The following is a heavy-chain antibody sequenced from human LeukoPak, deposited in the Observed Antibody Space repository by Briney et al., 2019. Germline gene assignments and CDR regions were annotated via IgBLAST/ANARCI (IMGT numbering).Heavy chain of an antibody. Sequence: SETLTLTCAGSGASITRCCGGWVRQSAGKGLEWIGRLYTTGTTNYNPSLQSRVTMSGDSSKNQLSLTLTSVTAADTAVYYCVRDGANWEEPEDAF. CDR2: LYTTGTT. D-gene: IGHD1-26*01. J-gene: IGHJ3*01. V-gene: IGHV4-4*07. CDR3: VRDGANWEEPEDAF. CDR1: GASITRCC.